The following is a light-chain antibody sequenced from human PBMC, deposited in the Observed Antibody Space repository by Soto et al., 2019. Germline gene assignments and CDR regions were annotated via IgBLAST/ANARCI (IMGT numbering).Light chain of an antibody. V-gene: IGLV1-40*01. CDR1: SSNIGAGYD. J-gene: IGLJ2*01. CDR3: QSYDSRLSGSRV. Sequence: QSVLTQPPSVSGAPGQRVTISCTGRSSNIGAGYDVHWYQQLPGTAPKLLIYGNSNRPSGVPDRFSGSKSGTSASLAITGLQAQDEADYYCQSYDSRLSGSRVFGGGTQLTVL. CDR2: GNS.